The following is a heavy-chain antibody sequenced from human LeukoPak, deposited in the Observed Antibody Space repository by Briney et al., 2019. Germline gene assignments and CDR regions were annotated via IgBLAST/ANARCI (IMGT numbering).Heavy chain of an antibody. CDR2: INPNSGGT. CDR1: GYTFTGYY. Sequence: ASVKVSCKASGYTFTGYYMHWVRQAPGQGLEWMGRINPNSGGTNYAQKFQGRVTMTRDTSISTACMELSRLRSDDTAVYYCARGLEHQYYYDSSGYYPYFDIWGQGTMVTVSS. D-gene: IGHD3-22*01. V-gene: IGHV1-2*06. CDR3: ARGLEHQYYYDSSGYYPYFDI. J-gene: IGHJ3*02.